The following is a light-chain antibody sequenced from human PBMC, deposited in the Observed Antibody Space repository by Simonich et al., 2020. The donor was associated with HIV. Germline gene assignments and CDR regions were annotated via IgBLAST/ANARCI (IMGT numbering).Light chain of an antibody. Sequence: QSALTQPASVSGSPGQSITISCTGTSSDVGNNNLVSWYQQHPGNAPKLMIYEVSKRPSGVPDRFSGSKSGNTASLTVSGLQAEDEADYYCSSYAGSNYVVFGGGTKLTVL. CDR2: EVS. V-gene: IGLV2-14*02. CDR3: SSYAGSNYVV. J-gene: IGLJ2*01. CDR1: SSDVGNNNL.